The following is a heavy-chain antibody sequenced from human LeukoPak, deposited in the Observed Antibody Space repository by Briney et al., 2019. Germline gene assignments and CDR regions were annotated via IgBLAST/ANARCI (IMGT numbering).Heavy chain of an antibody. V-gene: IGHV3-23*01. CDR2: ISGSGGST. CDR3: AKDRCASCYTGSFDY. Sequence: GGSLRLSCAASGFTFSSYAMSWVRQAPGKGLEWVSAISGSGGSTYYADSVKGRFTISRDNSKNTLYLQMNSLRAEDTAVYYCAKDRCASCYTGSFDYWGQGTLVTVSS. J-gene: IGHJ4*02. D-gene: IGHD2-2*02. CDR1: GFTFSSYA.